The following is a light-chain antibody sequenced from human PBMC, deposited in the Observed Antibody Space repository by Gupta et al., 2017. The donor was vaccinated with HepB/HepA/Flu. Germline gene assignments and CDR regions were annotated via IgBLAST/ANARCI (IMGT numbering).Light chain of an antibody. CDR3: QAWDSSTAV. CDR2: QDS. V-gene: IGLV3-1*01. Sequence: SYELTKQPSVSVSPGQTASITCSGDKLGDKYACWYQQKPGQSPVLVIYQDSKRPSGIPERFSGSNSGNTATLTISGTQAMDEADYYCQAWDSSTAVFGGGTKLTVL. CDR1: KLGDKY. J-gene: IGLJ2*01.